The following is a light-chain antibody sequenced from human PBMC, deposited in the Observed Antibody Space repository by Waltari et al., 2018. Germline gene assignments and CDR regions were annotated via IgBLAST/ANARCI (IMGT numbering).Light chain of an antibody. J-gene: IGKJ1*01. CDR1: QTIGRS. Sequence: ETVLTQSPATLSVSPGERATLSCRTSQTIGRSLAWYQQKPGQAPRLVIYGASIRATGIPARFSGSGSETEFALTISGLQSEDFAVYYCQQYNNWPPGTFGQGTNVEI. CDR2: GAS. CDR3: QQYNNWPPGT. V-gene: IGKV3-15*01.